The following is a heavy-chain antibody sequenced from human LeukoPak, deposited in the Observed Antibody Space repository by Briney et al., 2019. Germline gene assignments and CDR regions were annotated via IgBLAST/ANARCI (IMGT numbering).Heavy chain of an antibody. CDR2: IYPGDSDT. Sequence: GESLKISCKGSGYRFTSYWIGWVRRMPGKGLEWMGIIYPGDSDTIYSPSFQGQVTISADKSISTTYLQWGSLKASDTAMYYCARRRDDYPDTWGQGTMVTVSS. D-gene: IGHD5-24*01. CDR3: ARRRDDYPDT. CDR1: GYRFTSYW. V-gene: IGHV5-51*01. J-gene: IGHJ3*01.